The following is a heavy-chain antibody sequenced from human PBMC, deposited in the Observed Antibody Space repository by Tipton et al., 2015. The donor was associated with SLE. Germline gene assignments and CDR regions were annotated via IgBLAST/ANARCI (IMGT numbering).Heavy chain of an antibody. D-gene: IGHD1-26*01. V-gene: IGHV3-30-3*01. CDR2: ISYDGSNK. CDR1: GFTFSSYW. CDR3: ANRRLLGATTSDRPFDP. Sequence: SLRLSCAASGFTFSSYWMSWVRQAPGKGLEWVAVISYDGSNKYYADSVKGRFTISRDNSKNTLYLQMNSLRAEDTAVYYCANRRLLGATTSDRPFDPWGQGTLVTVSS. J-gene: IGHJ5*02.